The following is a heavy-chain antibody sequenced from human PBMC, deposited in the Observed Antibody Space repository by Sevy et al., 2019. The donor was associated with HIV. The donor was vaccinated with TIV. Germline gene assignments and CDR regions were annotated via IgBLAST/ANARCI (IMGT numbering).Heavy chain of an antibody. CDR3: TTDRPPYGDYYYYYGMDV. V-gene: IGHV3-15*01. D-gene: IGHD4-17*01. CDR1: GFTFSNAW. CDR2: IKSKTDGGTT. Sequence: GGSLRLSCAASGFTFSNAWMSWVRQAPGKGLEWVGRIKSKTDGGTTDYAAPVKGRFTISRDDSKNTLYLPMNSLKTEDTAVYYCTTDRPPYGDYYYYYGMDVWGQGTTVTVSS. J-gene: IGHJ6*02.